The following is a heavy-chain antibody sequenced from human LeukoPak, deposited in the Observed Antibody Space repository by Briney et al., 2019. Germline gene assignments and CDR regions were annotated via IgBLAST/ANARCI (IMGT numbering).Heavy chain of an antibody. CDR2: IYYSGST. D-gene: IGHD1-20*01. Sequence: SETLSLTCTVSGGSISSYYWSWIRQPPGKGLECIGYIYYSGSTNYNPSLKSRVTISVDTSKNQFSLKLSSVTAADTAVYYCARDRITGIFDYWGQGTLVTVSS. V-gene: IGHV4-59*01. J-gene: IGHJ4*02. CDR1: GGSISSYY. CDR3: ARDRITGIFDY.